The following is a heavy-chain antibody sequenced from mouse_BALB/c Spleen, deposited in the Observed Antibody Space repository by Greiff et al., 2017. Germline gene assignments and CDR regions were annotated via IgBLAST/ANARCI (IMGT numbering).Heavy chain of an antibody. CDR3: TRNYYGYSYYFDY. V-gene: IGHV1S22*01. CDR1: GYTFTSYW. J-gene: IGHJ2*01. D-gene: IGHD1-2*01. CDR2: IYPGSGST. Sequence: LQQPGSELVRPGASVKLSCKASGYTFTSYWMHWVKQRHGQGLEWIGNIYPGSGSTNYDEKFKSKGTLTVDTSSSTAYMHLSSLTSEDSAVYYCTRNYYGYSYYFDYWGQGTTLTVAS.